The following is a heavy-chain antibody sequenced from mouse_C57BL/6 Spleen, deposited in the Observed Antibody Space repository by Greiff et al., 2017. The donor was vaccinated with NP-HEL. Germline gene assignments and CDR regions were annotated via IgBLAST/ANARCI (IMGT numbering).Heavy chain of an antibody. D-gene: IGHD2-3*01. CDR1: GYTFTSYW. J-gene: IGHJ1*03. V-gene: IGHV1-50*01. CDR2: IDPSDSYT. Sequence: QVQLQQPGAELVKPGASVKLSCKASGYTFTSYWMQWVKQRPGQGLEWIGEIDPSDSYTNYNQKFKGKATLTVDTSSSTAYMQLSSLTSEDSAVYYCARGGLLRTNWYVDVWGTGTTVTVSS. CDR3: ARGGLLRTNWYVDV.